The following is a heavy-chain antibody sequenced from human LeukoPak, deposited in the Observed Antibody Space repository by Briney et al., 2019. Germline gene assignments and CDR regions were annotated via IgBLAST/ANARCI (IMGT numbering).Heavy chain of an antibody. CDR1: GFTFSSYW. D-gene: IGHD4-23*01. J-gene: IGHJ4*02. CDR3: ASLYYGGNNFDY. Sequence: GGSLRLSCAASGFTFSSYWMTWVRQAPGKGLEWVASINQDQNEIHYVDSVRGRFTTSRDNAKNALYLQMNSLRAEDTAVYYCASLYYGGNNFDYWGQGTLVTVSS. V-gene: IGHV3-7*01. CDR2: INQDQNEI.